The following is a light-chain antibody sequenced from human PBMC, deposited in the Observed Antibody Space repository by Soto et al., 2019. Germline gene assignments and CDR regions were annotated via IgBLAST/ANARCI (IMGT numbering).Light chain of an antibody. CDR1: ESISNF. J-gene: IGKJ1*01. V-gene: IGKV1-5*03. Sequence: DIQMTQSPSTLSASVGERVTITCRASESISNFLAWYQQKAGKAPNLLIYKASSLESGVPPRFSGSGSGPEFALTVSSLRPGDFAPYYCQRYNSYSRTFXQGTKADIK. CDR3: QRYNSYSRT. CDR2: KAS.